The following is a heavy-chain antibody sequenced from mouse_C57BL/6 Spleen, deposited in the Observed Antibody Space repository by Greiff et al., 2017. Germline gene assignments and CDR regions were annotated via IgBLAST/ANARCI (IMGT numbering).Heavy chain of an antibody. CDR2: INPYNGDT. Sequence: VQLQQSGPELVKPGDSVKISCKASGYSFTGYFMNWVMQSHGKSLEWIGRINPYNGDTFYNQKFKGKATLTVDKSSSTAHMELRSLTSEDSAVYYCARSYYYGSSPYYFDYWGQGTTLTVSS. V-gene: IGHV1-20*01. CDR3: ARSYYYGSSPYYFDY. J-gene: IGHJ2*01. CDR1: GYSFTGYF. D-gene: IGHD1-1*01.